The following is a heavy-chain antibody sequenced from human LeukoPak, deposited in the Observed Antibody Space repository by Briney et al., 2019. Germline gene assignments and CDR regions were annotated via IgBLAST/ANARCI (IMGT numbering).Heavy chain of an antibody. CDR2: INPNSGGT. CDR3: ARVILRYFDWSFDAFDI. D-gene: IGHD3-9*01. V-gene: IGHV1-2*02. Sequence: ASVKVSCKASGYIFTAYYMHWVRQAPGQGLEWMGWINPNSGGTNYAQKFQGRVTMTRDTSISTAYMELSRLRSDDTAVYYCARVILRYFDWSFDAFDIWGQGTMVTVSS. J-gene: IGHJ3*02. CDR1: GYIFTAYY.